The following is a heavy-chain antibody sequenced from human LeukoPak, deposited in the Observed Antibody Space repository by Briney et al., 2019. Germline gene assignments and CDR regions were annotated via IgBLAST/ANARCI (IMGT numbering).Heavy chain of an antibody. J-gene: IGHJ6*02. CDR3: ARGGGSGTAGHYYYGMDV. Sequence: ASVNVSCKASGYTFTSYYMHWVRQAPGQGLEWMGIINPSGGSTSYAQKFQGRVTMTRDTSTSTVYMELSSLRPEDTAVYYCARGGGSGTAGHYYYGMDVWGQGTTVTVSS. V-gene: IGHV1-46*01. CDR2: INPSGGST. D-gene: IGHD3-10*01. CDR1: GYTFTSYY.